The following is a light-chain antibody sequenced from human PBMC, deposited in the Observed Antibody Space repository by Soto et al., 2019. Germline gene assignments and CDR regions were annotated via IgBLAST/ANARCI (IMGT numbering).Light chain of an antibody. V-gene: IGLV2-23*01. Sequence: QSALTQPASVSGSPGQSITISCTGTSSDVGSYNLVSWYQQHPGKAPKLMIYEGSKRPSGVSNRFSGSKSGNTASLTISGLQAEDEADYYCCSYARSGTLFAGGTKLTVL. CDR3: CSYARSGTL. J-gene: IGLJ2*01. CDR1: SSDVGSYNL. CDR2: EGS.